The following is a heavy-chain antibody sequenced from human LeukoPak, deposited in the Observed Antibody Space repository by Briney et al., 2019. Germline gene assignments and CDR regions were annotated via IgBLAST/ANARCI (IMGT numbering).Heavy chain of an antibody. CDR2: VYDTGSA. CDR1: GGSMSSFY. Sequence: SETLSLTCTVSGGSMSSFYWSWIRHPAGKGLEWLGRVYDTGSANYNPSLGSRVTMSMDTSRNLFSLKLYFVTAADTAVYYCARDRSSSWYSYAFDIWGQGTMVTVSS. CDR3: ARDRSSSWYSYAFDI. D-gene: IGHD6-13*01. J-gene: IGHJ3*02. V-gene: IGHV4-4*07.